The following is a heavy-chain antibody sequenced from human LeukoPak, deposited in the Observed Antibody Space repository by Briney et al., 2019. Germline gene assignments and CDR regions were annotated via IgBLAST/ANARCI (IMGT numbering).Heavy chain of an antibody. J-gene: IGHJ4*02. CDR1: GASITRGGFY. CDR2: IYSSGNS. CDR3: ARGSCSGGACYSGSEFDF. Sequence: PSQTLSLTCTVSGASITRGGFYWSWIRQHPGKGLEWIGHIYSSGNSTYNPSLRTRLSMSLDPSKSQFSLTLNSLTVADTAVYYCARGSCSGGACYSGSEFDFWGQGTLVTVSS. D-gene: IGHD2-15*01. V-gene: IGHV4-31*03.